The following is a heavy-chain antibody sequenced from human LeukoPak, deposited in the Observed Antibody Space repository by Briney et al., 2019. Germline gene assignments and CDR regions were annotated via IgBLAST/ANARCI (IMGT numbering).Heavy chain of an antibody. CDR3: AKGVTTVRIYYHGMDV. Sequence: GGSLRLSCAASGFTFSSCAMSWVRQAPGRGLEWVSLISGSGDSRYYADSVKGRFTISRDNAKNALWLQMNSLRAEDTAVYYCAKGVTTVRIYYHGMDVWGQGTTVTVSS. D-gene: IGHD4-17*01. J-gene: IGHJ6*02. V-gene: IGHV3-23*01. CDR1: GFTFSSCA. CDR2: ISGSGDSR.